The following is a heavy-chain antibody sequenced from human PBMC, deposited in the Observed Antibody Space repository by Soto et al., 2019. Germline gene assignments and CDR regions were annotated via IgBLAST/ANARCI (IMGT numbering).Heavy chain of an antibody. J-gene: IGHJ3*02. Sequence: QVQLVQSGTEVKKPGSSVKVSCKASGGTFSSYAISWVRQAPGQGLEWMGGIIPIFGTANYAQKFQGRVTITADKSTSTAYMELSSMRSEDTAVYYCARRYGECYNSGPAAFDIWGQGTMVTVSS. CDR2: IIPIFGTA. V-gene: IGHV1-69*06. CDR1: GGTFSSYA. CDR3: ARRYGECYNSGPAAFDI. D-gene: IGHD2-21*01.